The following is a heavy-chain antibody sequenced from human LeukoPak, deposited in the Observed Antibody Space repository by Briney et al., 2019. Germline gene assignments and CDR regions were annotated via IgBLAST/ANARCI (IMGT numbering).Heavy chain of an antibody. V-gene: IGHV3-7*01. CDR2: IKQDESEK. Sequence: GGSLRLSCAASGFTFSSYWMSWVRQAPGKGLEWVANIKQDESEKYYVDSLKGRFTISRDNAKNSLYLQMNSLRAEYTAVYYCARDKIEGPTKLDYWGQGILVTVSS. CDR1: GFTFSSYW. J-gene: IGHJ4*02. CDR3: ARDKIEGPTKLDY. D-gene: IGHD1-1*01.